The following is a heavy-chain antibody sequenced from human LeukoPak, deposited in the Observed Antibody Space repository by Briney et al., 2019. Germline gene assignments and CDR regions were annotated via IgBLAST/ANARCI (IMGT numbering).Heavy chain of an antibody. CDR1: GGSISSYY. D-gene: IGHD5-18*01. CDR3: ARSTSYGHYYYYYYMDV. J-gene: IGHJ6*03. Sequence: SETLSLTCTVSGGSISSYYWSWIRQPPGKGLEWIGYIYYSGSTNYNPSLKSRVTISVDTSKNQFSLKLSSVTAADTAVYYCARSTSYGHYYYYYYMDVWGKGTTVTVSS. CDR2: IYYSGST. V-gene: IGHV4-59*01.